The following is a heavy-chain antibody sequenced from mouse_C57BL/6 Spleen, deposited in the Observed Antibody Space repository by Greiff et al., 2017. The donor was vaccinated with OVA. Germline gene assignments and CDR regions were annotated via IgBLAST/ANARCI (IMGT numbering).Heavy chain of an antibody. CDR1: GFNIKDYY. V-gene: IGHV14-2*01. J-gene: IGHJ4*01. CDR3: APITTVVESRYAMDY. CDR2: IDPEDGET. Sequence: VQLQQSGAELVKPGASVKLSCTASGFNIKDYYMHWVKQRTEQGLEWIGRIDPEDGETKSAPKFQGKATITAATSSNTAYLQLSSLTSEDTAVYYWAPITTVVESRYAMDYWGQGTSVTVSS. D-gene: IGHD1-1*01.